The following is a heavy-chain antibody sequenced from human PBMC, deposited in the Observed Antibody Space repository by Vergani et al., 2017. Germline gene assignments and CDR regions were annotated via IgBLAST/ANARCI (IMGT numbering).Heavy chain of an antibody. Sequence: QLQLQESGPGLVKPSETLSLTCTVSGGSISSSSNYWGWIRQPPGKGLEWFGSIYYSGSTYYNPSLKSRVTISVDTSKNQFSLKLSSVTAADTAVYYCARSLMAAAGRDDYWGQGTLVTVSS. CDR3: ARSLMAAAGRDDY. D-gene: IGHD6-13*01. V-gene: IGHV4-39*01. CDR1: GGSISSSSNY. CDR2: IYYSGST. J-gene: IGHJ4*02.